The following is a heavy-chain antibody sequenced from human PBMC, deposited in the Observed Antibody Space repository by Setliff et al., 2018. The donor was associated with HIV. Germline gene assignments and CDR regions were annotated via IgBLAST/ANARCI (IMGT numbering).Heavy chain of an antibody. V-gene: IGHV1-69*10. D-gene: IGHD2-15*01. Sequence: ASVKVSCKASGGTFNTYVISWLRQAPGQGLEWMGGIIPILGVANFAQKFQGRLTITADKSTNTAYMELSSLKSDDTAVYYCARGPEEGDCSGGSCYGNFDPWGQGTLVTVSS. CDR1: GGTFNTYV. CDR2: IIPILGVA. J-gene: IGHJ5*02. CDR3: ARGPEEGDCSGGSCYGNFDP.